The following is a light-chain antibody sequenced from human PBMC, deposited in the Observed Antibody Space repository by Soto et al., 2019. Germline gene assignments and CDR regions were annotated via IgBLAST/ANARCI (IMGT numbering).Light chain of an antibody. CDR3: QQYGNSLIT. CDR2: GAS. CDR1: QSVSNSH. Sequence: EIVLTQSPGTLSLSPGERATLSCRAIQSVSNSHLAWYQQKPVQAPRLLIYGASSRATGIPDRFSGSGSGTEFTLTISRLEPEDFAVYYCQQYGNSLITVGQGTRLDIK. V-gene: IGKV3-20*01. J-gene: IGKJ5*01.